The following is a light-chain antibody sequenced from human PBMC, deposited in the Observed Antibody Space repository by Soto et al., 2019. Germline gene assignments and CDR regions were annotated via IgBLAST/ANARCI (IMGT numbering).Light chain of an antibody. CDR3: AAWDNSLKGVV. CDR2: GDY. J-gene: IGLJ2*01. CDR1: SSNIGSNT. V-gene: IGLV1-44*01. Sequence: QPVLTQPPSASGTPGQRVTISCSGSSSNIGSNTVNWYQHLPGTAPKVLIYGDYQRPSGVPDRFSGSKSGTSASLAISGLQSDDEADYYCAAWDNSLKGVVFGGGTKLTVL.